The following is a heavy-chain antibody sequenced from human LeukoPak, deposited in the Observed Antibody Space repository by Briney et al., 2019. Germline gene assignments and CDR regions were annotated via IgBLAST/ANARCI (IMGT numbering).Heavy chain of an antibody. J-gene: IGHJ4*02. Sequence: AGSLRLSCAASGFTFSNSGMSWVRQAPGKGLEWVANINQDGSEKNCVDSVKGRFTISRDNAKNSLYLQMNSLRAEDTAVYYCANNRASLDYWGQGTLVTVSS. D-gene: IGHD2/OR15-2a*01. CDR2: INQDGSEK. V-gene: IGHV3-7*02. CDR1: GFTFSNSG. CDR3: ANNRASLDY.